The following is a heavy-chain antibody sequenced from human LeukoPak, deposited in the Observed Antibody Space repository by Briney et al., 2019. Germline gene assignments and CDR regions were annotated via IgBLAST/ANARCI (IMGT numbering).Heavy chain of an antibody. Sequence: PGGSLRLSCAVSGFTFRSYDMSWVRQAPGKGLEWVSGISGSGESTYYANSVKGRFTISRDTSKNALYLHMNSLRVEDTAVYYCAKRSAESSGYFNYWGQGILVTVSS. CDR1: GFTFRSYD. J-gene: IGHJ4*02. CDR3: AKRSAESSGYFNY. CDR2: ISGSGEST. V-gene: IGHV3-23*01. D-gene: IGHD6-19*01.